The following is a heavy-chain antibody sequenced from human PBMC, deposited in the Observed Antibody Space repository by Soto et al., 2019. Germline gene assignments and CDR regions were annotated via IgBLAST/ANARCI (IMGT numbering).Heavy chain of an antibody. J-gene: IGHJ4*02. D-gene: IGHD3-3*01. CDR3: ARDRSITIFGVVTLCPFAY. V-gene: IGHV1-18*01. Sequence: ASVKVSCKASGYTFTSYGISWVRQAPGQGLEWMGWISAYNGNTNYAQKLQGRVTMTTDTSTSTAYMELRSLRSDDTAVYYCARDRSITIFGVVTLCPFAYWGQGTLVTVSS. CDR2: ISAYNGNT. CDR1: GYTFTSYG.